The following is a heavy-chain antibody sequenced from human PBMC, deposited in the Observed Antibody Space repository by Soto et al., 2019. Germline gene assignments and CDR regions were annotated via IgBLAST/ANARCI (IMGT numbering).Heavy chain of an antibody. V-gene: IGHV1-18*04. J-gene: IGHJ6*02. D-gene: IGHD3-22*01. CDR1: GYTFTNYG. Sequence: QVQLVESGAEVKKPEASVKVSCKASGYTFTNYGISWVREAPGQGLEWMGWISGYNGNTKYAQKFQGRVTMTTDTPTNTAYMELRSLRSDDTAVYHCARDREYYYDSSGNYYYHYGMDVWGQGTTVTVS. CDR3: ARDREYYYDSSGNYYYHYGMDV. CDR2: ISGYNGNT.